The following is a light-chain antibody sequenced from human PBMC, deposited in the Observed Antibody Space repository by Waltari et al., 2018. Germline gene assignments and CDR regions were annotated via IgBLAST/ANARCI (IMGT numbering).Light chain of an antibody. Sequence: EIVLTQSPATLSLSPGETAPLPCRASQSVGTYLAWYQQKPGQAPRLLIYDASNRATGIPDRFRGSGSGTDFTLTISSLEPEDFALYYCQQRSSWTPHTFGQGARLEIK. V-gene: IGKV3-11*01. CDR3: QQRSSWTPHT. CDR1: QSVGTY. J-gene: IGKJ2*01. CDR2: DAS.